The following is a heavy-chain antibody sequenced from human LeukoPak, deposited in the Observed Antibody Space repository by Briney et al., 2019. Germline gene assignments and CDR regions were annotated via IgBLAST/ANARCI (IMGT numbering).Heavy chain of an antibody. J-gene: IGHJ3*02. CDR1: GFTFSSYG. D-gene: IGHD2-15*01. Sequence: GGSLRLSCAASGFTFSSYGMSWVRQAPGKGLEWVSAISASGGNTYYADSVKGRFTISRDNSKNTLYLQMNSLRAEDTAVYYCARGVRYCSGGSCYSRQDDAFDIWGQGTMVTVSS. V-gene: IGHV3-23*01. CDR2: ISASGGNT. CDR3: ARGVRYCSGGSCYSRQDDAFDI.